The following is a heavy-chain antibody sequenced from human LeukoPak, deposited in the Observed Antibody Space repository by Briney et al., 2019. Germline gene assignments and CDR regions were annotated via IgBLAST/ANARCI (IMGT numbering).Heavy chain of an antibody. D-gene: IGHD1-14*01. CDR1: GGSVSSYY. CDR3: ARHGTISSESYFDY. J-gene: IGHJ4*02. V-gene: IGHV4-59*08. Sequence: SPSHTLSLTCTVSGGSVSSYYWSWIRQSPGKGLEWIGYIHNSGRTNYNPSLKSRVTGFVDTSKNQVSLRLSSVTAADTAVYYCARHGTISSESYFDYWGQGALVTVSS. CDR2: IHNSGRT.